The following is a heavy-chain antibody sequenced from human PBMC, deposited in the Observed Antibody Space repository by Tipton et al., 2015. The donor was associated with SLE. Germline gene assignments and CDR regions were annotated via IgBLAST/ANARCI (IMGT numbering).Heavy chain of an antibody. D-gene: IGHD3-22*01. CDR3: ARGGLYETSAYSVGFDI. V-gene: IGHV4-4*08. CDR2: VYTSGNT. Sequence: TLSLTCTVSGASIRSHYWSWIRQPPGKGLEWIGFVYTSGNTKYNSSFKSRVTISLDTSKNQISLRMTSVTAADAAVYYCARGGLYETSAYSVGFDIWGQGTLVTVSP. J-gene: IGHJ3*02. CDR1: GASIRSHY.